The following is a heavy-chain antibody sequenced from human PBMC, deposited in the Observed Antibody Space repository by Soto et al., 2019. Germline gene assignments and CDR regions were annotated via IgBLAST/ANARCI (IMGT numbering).Heavy chain of an antibody. V-gene: IGHV5-51*01. CDR1: GYSFTSYW. J-gene: IGHJ6*02. D-gene: IGHD3-22*01. CDR3: ARLDSSGYLHYYYYGMDV. Sequence: GESLKISCKGSGYSFTSYWIGWVRQMPGKGLEWMGIIYPGDSDTRYSPSFQGQVTISADKSISTAYLQWSSLKASDTAMYYCARLDSSGYLHYYYYGMDVWGQGTTVTVSS. CDR2: IYPGDSDT.